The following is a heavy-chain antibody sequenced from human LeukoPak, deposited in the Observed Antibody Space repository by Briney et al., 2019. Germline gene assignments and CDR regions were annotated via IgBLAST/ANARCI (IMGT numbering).Heavy chain of an antibody. CDR3: AKQTGNY. V-gene: IGHV3-30*18. CDR1: GFTFSSYG. J-gene: IGHJ4*02. Sequence: PGGSLRLSCAASGFTFSSYGMHWVRQAPGRGLEWVAVISYDGSNKYYADSVKGRFTISRDNSKNTLYLQMNSLRAEDTAVYYCAKQTGNYWGQGTLVTVSS. CDR2: ISYDGSNK. D-gene: IGHD3-9*01.